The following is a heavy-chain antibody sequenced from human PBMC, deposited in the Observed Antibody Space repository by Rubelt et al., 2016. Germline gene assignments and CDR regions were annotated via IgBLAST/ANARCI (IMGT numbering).Heavy chain of an antibody. CDR3: ARDHWSGSHFSGRDV. Sequence: EVQLVESGGGLVQPGGSLTPPCSASGFTFSSCAMHWVRQAPAKGPAYVSAISGNGVSIYSSDSLRDSITISRDNSKNTLYLQMTSLRAEDTAGYYCARDHWSGSHFSGRDVWGEGTTVTVSS. CDR2: ISGNGVSI. D-gene: IGHD3-3*01. J-gene: IGHJ6*02. CDR1: GFTFSSCA. V-gene: IGHV3-64D*09.